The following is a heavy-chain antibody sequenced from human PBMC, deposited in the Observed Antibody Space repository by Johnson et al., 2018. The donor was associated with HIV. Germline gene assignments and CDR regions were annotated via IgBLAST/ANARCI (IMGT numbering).Heavy chain of an antibody. CDR3: ARVSPVRKGFWGGDGCEAFDI. V-gene: IGHV3-20*04. Sequence: VQLVESGGGVVRPGGSLRLSCAASGFTFDDYGMSWVRQAPRQGLERVSGITWYGGSTGYAVSVKDRFTISGDNAKNSLYLQMNSLRAEDTALYYCARVSPVRKGFWGGDGCEAFDIWRQVTMFTVSS. J-gene: IGHJ3*02. D-gene: IGHD2-21*01. CDR1: GFTFDDYG. CDR2: ITWYGGST.